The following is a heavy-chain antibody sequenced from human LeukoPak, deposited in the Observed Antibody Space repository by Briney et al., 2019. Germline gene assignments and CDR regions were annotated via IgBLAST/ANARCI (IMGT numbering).Heavy chain of an antibody. D-gene: IGHD3-22*01. CDR1: GFTFSSYA. CDR2: ISGSGGST. CDR3: AKESTYDSSGYYDY. V-gene: IGHV3-23*01. Sequence: GGSLRLSCAASGFTFSSYAMNWVRQAPGKGLEWVSAISGSGGSTYCADSVKGRFTISRDNSKNTLYLQMNSLRVEDTAIYFCAKESTYDSSGYYDYWGQGTLVTVSS. J-gene: IGHJ4*02.